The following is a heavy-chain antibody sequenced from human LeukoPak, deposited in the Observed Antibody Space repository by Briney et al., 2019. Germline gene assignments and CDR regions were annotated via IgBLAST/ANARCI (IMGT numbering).Heavy chain of an antibody. Sequence: SVKVSCKASGGTFSSYAISLVRQAPGQGLEWMGRIIPILGIANYAQKFQGRVTITADKSTSTAYMELSSLRSEDTAVYYCARAEIKRAFDIWGQGTMVTVSS. D-gene: IGHD3-16*01. CDR2: IIPILGIA. CDR3: ARAEIKRAFDI. CDR1: GGTFSSYA. V-gene: IGHV1-69*04. J-gene: IGHJ3*02.